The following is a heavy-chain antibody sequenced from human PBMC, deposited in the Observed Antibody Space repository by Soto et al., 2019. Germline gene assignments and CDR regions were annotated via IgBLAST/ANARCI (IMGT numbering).Heavy chain of an antibody. J-gene: IGHJ6*02. V-gene: IGHV3-30*18. CDR3: AKPPGVRAPYGMDV. Sequence: PEGSLRLSCAASGFTFSSYGMHWVRQAPGKGLEWVAVTSYDGSNKYYADSVKGRFTMSRDNSKNTLYLQMTSLRAEDTAVYYCAKPPGVRAPYGMDVWGQGTTVTVSS. CDR1: GFTFSSYG. CDR2: TSYDGSNK. D-gene: IGHD3-10*01.